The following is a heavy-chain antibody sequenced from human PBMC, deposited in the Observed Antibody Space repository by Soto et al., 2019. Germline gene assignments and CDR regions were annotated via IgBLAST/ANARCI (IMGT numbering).Heavy chain of an antibody. V-gene: IGHV1-69*13. J-gene: IGHJ5*01. CDR1: GGTFSSYA. CDR2: IIPIFGTA. D-gene: IGHD6-19*01. CDR3: ARPMDSSGWFWWLDS. Sequence: SVKVSCKASGGTFSSYAISWVRQAPGQGLEWMGGIIPIFGTANYAQKFQGRVTITADESTSTAYMELSSLRSEDTAVYYCARPMDSSGWFWWLDSWGQGTLVTVSS.